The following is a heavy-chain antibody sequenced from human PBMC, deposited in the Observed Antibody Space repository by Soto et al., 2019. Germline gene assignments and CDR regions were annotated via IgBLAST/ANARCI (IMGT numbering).Heavy chain of an antibody. CDR1: GGSFSGYY. J-gene: IGHJ4*02. D-gene: IGHD3-22*01. Sequence: QVQLQQWGAGLLKPSETLSLTCAVYGGSFSGYYWSWIRQPPGKGLEWIGEINHSGSTNYNPSLKSRVTISVDTSKNLFSLKLSSVTAADTAVYYCARCITMIVAESAYYFDYWGQGTLVTVSS. CDR2: INHSGST. CDR3: ARCITMIVAESAYYFDY. V-gene: IGHV4-34*01.